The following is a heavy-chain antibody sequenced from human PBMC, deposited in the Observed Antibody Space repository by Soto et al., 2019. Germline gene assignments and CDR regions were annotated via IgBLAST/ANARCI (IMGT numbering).Heavy chain of an antibody. CDR3: ARAGQKRNDMDV. CDR2: MNSDESIT. J-gene: IGHJ6*02. CDR1: GFTFSSSW. D-gene: IGHD3-10*01. Sequence: LRLSCAASGFTFSSSWMHWVRQAPGKGLVWVSRMNSDESITNYADSVRGRFTISGDNVKNTLYLEMNSLRAEDTAVYYCARAGQKRNDMDVWGQGTTVTVSS. V-gene: IGHV3-74*01.